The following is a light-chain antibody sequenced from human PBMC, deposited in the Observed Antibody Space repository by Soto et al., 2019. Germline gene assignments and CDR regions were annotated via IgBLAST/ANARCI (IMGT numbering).Light chain of an antibody. Sequence: EIVLTQSPGTLSLSPGERATLSCRASQTVSGSHLAWYQQKRGQAPRLLIYGVSSRATGIPDRFSGSGSGTEFTLTISSLQPDDFATYYCQQYNSYLWTFGQGTKVDIK. CDR2: GVS. CDR3: QQYNSYLWT. V-gene: IGKV3-20*01. J-gene: IGKJ1*01. CDR1: QTVSGSH.